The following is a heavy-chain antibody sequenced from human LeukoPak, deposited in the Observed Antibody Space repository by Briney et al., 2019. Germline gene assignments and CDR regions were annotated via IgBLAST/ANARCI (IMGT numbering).Heavy chain of an antibody. CDR2: IIPIFGTA. J-gene: IGHJ6*02. Sequence: ASVKVSCKASGGTFSSYAISWVRQAPGQGLEWMGGIIPIFGTANYAQKFQGRVTITADESTSTAHMELSSLRSEDTAVYYCARYQTRPYYYGMDVWGQGTTVTVSS. CDR1: GGTFSSYA. CDR3: ARYQTRPYYYGMDV. V-gene: IGHV1-69*13. D-gene: IGHD2-2*01.